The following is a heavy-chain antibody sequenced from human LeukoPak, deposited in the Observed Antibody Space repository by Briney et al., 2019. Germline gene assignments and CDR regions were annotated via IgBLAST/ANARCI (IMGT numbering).Heavy chain of an antibody. CDR1: GYTFTGYY. CDR2: IIPIFGTA. D-gene: IGHD6-6*01. V-gene: IGHV1-69*05. J-gene: IGHJ6*03. Sequence: ASVKVSCKASGYTFTGYYMHWVRQAPGQGLEWMGGIIPIFGTANYAQKFQGRVTITTDESTSTAYMELSSLRSEDTAVYYCARVSSSSGYYYYYYMDVWGKGTTVTVSS. CDR3: ARVSSSSGYYYYYYMDV.